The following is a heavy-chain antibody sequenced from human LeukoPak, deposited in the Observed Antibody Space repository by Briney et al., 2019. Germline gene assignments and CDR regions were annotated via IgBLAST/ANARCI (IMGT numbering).Heavy chain of an antibody. CDR2: IKKKTDGGTT. J-gene: IGHJ4*02. D-gene: IGHD3-22*01. CDR3: TTEYYYDNSGLYDY. CDR1: GFTFSNAW. Sequence: GGSLRLSCAVSGFTFSNAWMSWVRQAPGKGLEWVGRIKKKTDGGTTDYAAPVKGRFTISRDDSKNTLYLQMNSLKTEDTAVYYCTTEYYYDNSGLYDYWGQGTLVTVSS. V-gene: IGHV3-15*01.